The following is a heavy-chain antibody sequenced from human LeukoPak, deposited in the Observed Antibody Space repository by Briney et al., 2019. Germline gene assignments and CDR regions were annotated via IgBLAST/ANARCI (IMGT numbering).Heavy chain of an antibody. CDR1: GFTFSNYA. Sequence: GGSLRLSCAASGFTFSNYAMSWVRQAPGKGLEWVSVIYSGGDTYHADSVKGRFTVSRGSSKNTVYLQMNSLRVEDTAVYYCARGYTVGFDRWGQGTLVTVSS. D-gene: IGHD1-14*01. CDR3: ARGYTVGFDR. J-gene: IGHJ5*02. V-gene: IGHV3-53*01. CDR2: IYSGGDT.